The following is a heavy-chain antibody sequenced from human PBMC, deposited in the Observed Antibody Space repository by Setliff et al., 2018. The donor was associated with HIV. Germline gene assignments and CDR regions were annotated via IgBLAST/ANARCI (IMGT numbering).Heavy chain of an antibody. J-gene: IGHJ4*02. Sequence: SETLSLTCALYGGSFSDYYWSWIRQPPGMGLEWIGEVNRGRRTNYNSSLKSRVTISIDTSRNQFSLTVSSVTAADTAVNYCARETPYSYGGRGHPLWGQGTLVTVSS. CDR2: VNRGRRT. V-gene: IGHV4-34*01. D-gene: IGHD3-22*01. CDR3: ARETPYSYGGRGHPL. CDR1: GGSFSDYY.